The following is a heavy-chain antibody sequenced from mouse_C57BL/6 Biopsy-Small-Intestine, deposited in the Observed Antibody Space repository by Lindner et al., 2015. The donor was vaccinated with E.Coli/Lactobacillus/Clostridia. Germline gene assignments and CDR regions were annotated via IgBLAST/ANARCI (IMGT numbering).Heavy chain of an antibody. CDR1: GYAFSSSW. CDR3: ARSAYYNNFYTMDY. D-gene: IGHD2-12*01. Sequence: VQLQESGPELVKPGASVKISCKASGYAFSSSWMNWVKQRPGKGLEWIGRIYPGDGDTNYNGKFKGKATLTADKSSSTAYMQLSSLTSEDSAVYFCARSAYYNNFYTMDYWGQGTSVTVSS. J-gene: IGHJ4*01. CDR2: IYPGDGDT. V-gene: IGHV1-82*01.